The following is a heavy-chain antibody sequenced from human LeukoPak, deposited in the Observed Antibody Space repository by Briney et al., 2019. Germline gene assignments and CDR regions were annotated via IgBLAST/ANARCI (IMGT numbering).Heavy chain of an antibody. CDR1: GYTFLDYG. V-gene: IGHV1-18*01. J-gene: IGHJ5*02. D-gene: IGHD6-13*01. CDR2: TSVYNGNT. Sequence: GASVKVSCKASGYTFLDYGISWVRQAPGQGLEWMGWTSVYNGNTNYAPKFQGRVTMTTDTSTSTAYMELSSLRSEDTAVYYCASGKAAAGINWFDPWGQGTLVTVSS. CDR3: ASGKAAAGINWFDP.